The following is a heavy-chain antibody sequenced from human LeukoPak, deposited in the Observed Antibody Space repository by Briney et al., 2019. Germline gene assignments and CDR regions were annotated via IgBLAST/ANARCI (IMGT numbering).Heavy chain of an antibody. CDR2: IYHSGST. Sequence: PSQTLSLTCAVSGGSISSGGYSWSWIRQPPGKGLEWIGYIYHSGSTYYNPSLKSRVTISVDTSKNQFSLRLASVTAADTAVYYCAKETVVVPADDWFGPWGQGTLVTVSS. CDR3: AKETVVVPADDWFGP. J-gene: IGHJ5*02. CDR1: GGSISSGGYS. D-gene: IGHD2-21*01. V-gene: IGHV4-30-2*02.